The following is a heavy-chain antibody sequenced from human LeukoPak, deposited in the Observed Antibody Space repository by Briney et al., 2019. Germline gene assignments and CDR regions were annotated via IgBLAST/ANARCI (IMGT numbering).Heavy chain of an antibody. CDR1: GYSISSGGYY. CDR2: IYHSGST. J-gene: IGHJ3*02. D-gene: IGHD3-3*01. V-gene: IGHV4-30-2*01. CDR3: ARGGKNLYYDFWSGPGAFDI. Sequence: SETLSLTCTVSGYSISSGGYYWSWIRQPPGKGLEWIGYIYHSGSTYYNPSLKSRVTISVDRSKNQFSLKLSSVTAADTAVYYCARGGKNLYYDFWSGPGAFDIWGQGTMVTVSS.